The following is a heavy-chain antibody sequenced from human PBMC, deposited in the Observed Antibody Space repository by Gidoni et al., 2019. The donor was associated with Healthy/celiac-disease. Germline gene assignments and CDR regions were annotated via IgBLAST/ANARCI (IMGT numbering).Heavy chain of an antibody. CDR3: ARGLELFDY. Sequence: QVQLVASGGGVVQPGRSLRLSCAASGFTFSSYGMHWVRQAPGKGLEWVAVILYDGSNKYYADSVKGRFTISRDNSKNTLYLQMNSLRAEDTAVYYCARGLELFDYWGQGTLVTVSS. D-gene: IGHD1-26*01. V-gene: IGHV3-33*01. CDR2: ILYDGSNK. CDR1: GFTFSSYG. J-gene: IGHJ4*02.